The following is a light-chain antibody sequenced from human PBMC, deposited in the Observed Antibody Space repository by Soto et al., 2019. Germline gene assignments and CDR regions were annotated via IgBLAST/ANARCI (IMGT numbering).Light chain of an antibody. V-gene: IGLV2-14*01. CDR3: SSYTSSSTSLRV. Sequence: QSALTQPRSVSGSPGQAVTISCTGTSSDVGGYNYVSWYQQHPGKAPKLMIFEVSNRPSGVSNRFSGSKSGNTASLTISGLQAEDEADYYCSSYTSSSTSLRVFGGGTKVTVL. J-gene: IGLJ3*02. CDR2: EVS. CDR1: SSDVGGYNY.